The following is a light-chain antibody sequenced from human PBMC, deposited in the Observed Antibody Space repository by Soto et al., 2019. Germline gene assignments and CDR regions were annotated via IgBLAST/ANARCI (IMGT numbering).Light chain of an antibody. CDR1: QRVGSN. CDR2: RAS. CDR3: QQYNTWPYT. V-gene: IGKV3-15*01. Sequence: EIVMTQSPATLSVSPGERATLSCGASQRVGSNLAWYQQKPGQPPRLLIYRASTRATGIPPRFSGSGSGTEFTLTISSLQSEDVAVYYCQQYNTWPYTFGQGANLEIK. J-gene: IGKJ2*01.